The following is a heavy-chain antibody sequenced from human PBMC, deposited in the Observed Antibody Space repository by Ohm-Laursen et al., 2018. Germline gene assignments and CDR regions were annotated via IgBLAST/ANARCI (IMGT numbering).Heavy chain of an antibody. CDR2: VSGRCGNS. V-gene: IGHV3-23*01. CDR1: GFSFSGHA. D-gene: IGHD3-16*01. J-gene: IGHJ4*02. Sequence: SLSLSCAATGFSFSGHAMGWVCQAPATGLELDSVVSGRCGNSDYADSVKGRFTITRVYSKNTLFLQMISLRAEDTAVYYCANCPGRELSFCYFDYWGQGTLVTVSS. CDR3: ANCPGRELSFCYFDY.